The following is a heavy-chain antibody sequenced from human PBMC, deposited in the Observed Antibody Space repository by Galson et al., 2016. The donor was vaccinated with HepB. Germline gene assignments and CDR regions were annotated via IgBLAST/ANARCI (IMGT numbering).Heavy chain of an antibody. CDR2: VSLSGIT. J-gene: IGHJ5*02. CDR3: AREYRPNIGAHVYPNNWLNP. CDR1: GGSFADGC. V-gene: IGHV4-34*01. Sequence: SETLSLTCGVSGGSFADGCWSWIRQSPGKGLEWIGDVSLSGITNYHPSLKGRVPISLDTSKNQFSLNLTSLTAADTAVYYCAREYRPNIGAHVYPNNWLNPWGQGTLVTVSS. D-gene: IGHD2/OR15-2a*01.